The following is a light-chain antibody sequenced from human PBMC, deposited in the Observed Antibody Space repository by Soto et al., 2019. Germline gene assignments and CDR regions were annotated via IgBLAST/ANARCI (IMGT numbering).Light chain of an antibody. Sequence: ETVLTQSPATLSLSPGEIATLSCRASQSVATNLAWYQQRHGQAPRILIYGASTRDTGNPARFSGSGSGTEFTLPISRLQSEDFEVYYCQQYNDWPRTFGQGTKVDIK. CDR1: QSVATN. CDR2: GAS. J-gene: IGKJ1*01. CDR3: QQYNDWPRT. V-gene: IGKV3-15*01.